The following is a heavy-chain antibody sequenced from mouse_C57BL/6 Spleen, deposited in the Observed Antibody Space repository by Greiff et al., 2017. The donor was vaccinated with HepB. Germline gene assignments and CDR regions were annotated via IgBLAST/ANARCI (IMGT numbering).Heavy chain of an antibody. J-gene: IGHJ4*01. CDR2: IDPSDSYT. CDR3: ARGDYGSSYPWAMDY. CDR1: GYTFTSYW. D-gene: IGHD1-1*01. Sequence: QVQLQQPGAELVMPGASVKLSCKASGYTFTSYWMHWVKQRPGQGLEWIGEIDPSDSYTNYNQKFKGKSTLTVDKSSSTAYMQLSSLTSEDSAVYYCARGDYGSSYPWAMDYWGQGTSVTVSS. V-gene: IGHV1-69*01.